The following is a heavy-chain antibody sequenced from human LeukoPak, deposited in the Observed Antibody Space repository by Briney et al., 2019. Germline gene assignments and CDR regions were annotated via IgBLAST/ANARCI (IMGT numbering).Heavy chain of an antibody. CDR2: IRFDESRT. J-gene: IGHJ4*02. CDR3: AKALVLTVAGTYYVDH. D-gene: IGHD6-19*01. CDR1: GFTFSNYG. V-gene: IGHV3-30*02. Sequence: GGSLRLSCAASGFTFSNYGMHWVRQAPGKGLEWVAFIRFDESRTFYGDSVKGRFIISRDNSENTLFLHMHSRRPEDTAVYYCAKALVLTVAGTYYVDHWGQGTLVTVSS.